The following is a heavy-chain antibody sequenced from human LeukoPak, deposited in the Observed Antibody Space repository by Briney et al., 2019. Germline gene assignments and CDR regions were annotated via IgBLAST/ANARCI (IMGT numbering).Heavy chain of an antibody. J-gene: IGHJ4*02. Sequence: SETLSLTCTVSGGSISSYYWSWIRQPPGKGLEWIGYIYYSGSTNYNPSLKSRVTISVDTSKNQFSLKLSSVTAADTAVYYCARGRLQYAYWGQGTLVIVSS. CDR2: IYYSGST. CDR3: ARGRLQYAY. CDR1: GGSISSYY. D-gene: IGHD5-24*01. V-gene: IGHV4-59*01.